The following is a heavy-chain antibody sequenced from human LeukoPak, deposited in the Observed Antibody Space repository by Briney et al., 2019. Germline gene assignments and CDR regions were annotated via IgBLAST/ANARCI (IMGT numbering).Heavy chain of an antibody. Sequence: GRSLRLSCAASGFTFSSYGMHWVRQAPGKGPEWVALISYDGSNKYYADSVKGRFTIYRDNSKNTLYLQMNSLRAEDTAVYYCAKGYYDFWSGYYMPGGMDVWGQGTMVTVSS. CDR3: AKGYYDFWSGYYMPGGMDV. CDR1: GFTFSSYG. V-gene: IGHV3-30*18. CDR2: ISYDGSNK. D-gene: IGHD3-3*01. J-gene: IGHJ6*02.